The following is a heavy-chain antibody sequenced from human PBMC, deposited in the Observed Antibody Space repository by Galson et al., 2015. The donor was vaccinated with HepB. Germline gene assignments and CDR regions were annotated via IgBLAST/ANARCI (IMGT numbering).Heavy chain of an antibody. CDR1: GASISSAGYF. CDR2: IFYSGSA. CDR3: ARAFYHRGHFDY. Sequence: TLSLTCTVSGASISSAGYFWSWIRQHPGKGLEWIGYIFYSGSAYYNPPLKSRITMSVDTSENQFSLKLNSLTAADTAVYYCARAFYHRGHFDYWGQGTLVIVSS. V-gene: IGHV4-31*03. D-gene: IGHD2/OR15-2a*01. J-gene: IGHJ4*02.